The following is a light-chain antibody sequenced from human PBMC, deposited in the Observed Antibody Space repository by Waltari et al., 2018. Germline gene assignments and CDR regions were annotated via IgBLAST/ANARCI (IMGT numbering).Light chain of an antibody. CDR1: QSVSSN. CDR2: DAY. Sequence: EIVMTQSPATLSVSPGERVTLSCWASQSVSSNLAWYQQKPGRGPSLLIYDAYTRAPGIPARLSGSGSGTEFTLTISSLTSEDFAIYYCQQYINWPSFTFGPGTKVDIK. J-gene: IGKJ3*01. CDR3: QQYINWPSFT. V-gene: IGKV3D-15*01.